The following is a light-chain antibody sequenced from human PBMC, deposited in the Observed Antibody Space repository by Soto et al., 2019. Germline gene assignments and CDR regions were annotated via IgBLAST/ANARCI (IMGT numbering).Light chain of an antibody. V-gene: IGKV3-15*01. Sequence: EIVMTQSPATLSVSPGERATLSCRASQSVSSNLAWYQQKPGQAPRLLIYGASTRATGIPARFSGSGSGTEFTLTISRLQSEDFADYYCQQYNNWSSFGGGTKVEIK. CDR2: GAS. CDR1: QSVSSN. CDR3: QQYNNWSS. J-gene: IGKJ4*01.